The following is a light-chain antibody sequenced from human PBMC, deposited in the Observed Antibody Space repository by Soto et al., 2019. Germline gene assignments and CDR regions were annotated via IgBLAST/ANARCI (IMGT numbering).Light chain of an antibody. V-gene: IGKV1-5*03. CDR2: KAS. CDR1: QTISSW. CDR3: QQDNIYSGE. J-gene: IGKJ1*01. Sequence: IHMAGWRSPRYVSVGATVIITCRASQTISSWLAWYQQKPGKAPKLLIYKASTLKSGVPSRFSGSGSGTEFTLTISSLQPDDFATYYCQQDNIYSGEFAQGTMVEIK.